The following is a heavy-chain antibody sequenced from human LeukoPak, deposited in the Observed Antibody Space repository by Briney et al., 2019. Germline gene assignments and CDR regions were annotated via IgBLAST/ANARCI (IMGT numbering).Heavy chain of an antibody. J-gene: IGHJ4*02. Sequence: GASVKVSCKPSGYTFSSYGISWVRQAPGQGLEWMGWIRVYNGDTNYAQKFKGRVTMITDTSTNTAYMELRSLGSDDTAVYYCARGGSRVTTINILDYWGQGALVTVSS. V-gene: IGHV1-18*01. CDR1: GYTFSSYG. CDR3: ARGGSRVTTINILDY. D-gene: IGHD5-24*01. CDR2: IRVYNGDT.